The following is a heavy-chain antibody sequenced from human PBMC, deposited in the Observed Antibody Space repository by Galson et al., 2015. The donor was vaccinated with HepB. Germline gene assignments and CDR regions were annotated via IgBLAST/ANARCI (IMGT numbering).Heavy chain of an antibody. J-gene: IGHJ6*02. CDR1: GYTFTSYA. CDR3: ALRSPYGSGVLTDYGMDV. CDR2: IIPILGIA. D-gene: IGHD3-10*01. Sequence: SVKVSCKASGYTFTSYAMHWVRQAPGQGLEWMGRIIPILGIANYAQKFQGRVTITADKSTSTAYMELSSLRSEDTAVYYCALRSPYGSGVLTDYGMDVWGQGTTVTVSS. V-gene: IGHV1-69*04.